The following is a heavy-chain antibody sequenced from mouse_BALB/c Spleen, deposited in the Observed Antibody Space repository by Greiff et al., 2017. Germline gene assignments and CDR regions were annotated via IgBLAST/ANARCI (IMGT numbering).Heavy chain of an antibody. CDR3: ARPYGYDGGYAMDY. D-gene: IGHD2-2*01. CDR2: IYPGDGDT. Sequence: QVQLKESGPELVKPGASVKISCKASGYAFSSSWMNWVKQRPGQGLEWIGRIYPGDGDTNYNGKFKGKATLTADKSSSTAYMQLSSLTSVDSAVYFCARPYGYDGGYAMDYWGQGTSVTVSS. CDR1: GYAFSSSW. J-gene: IGHJ4*01. V-gene: IGHV1-82*01.